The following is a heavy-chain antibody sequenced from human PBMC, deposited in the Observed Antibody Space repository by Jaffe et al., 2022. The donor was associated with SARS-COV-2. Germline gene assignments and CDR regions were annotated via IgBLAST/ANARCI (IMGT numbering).Heavy chain of an antibody. V-gene: IGHV4-34*01. J-gene: IGHJ4*02. CDR1: GGSFSGYY. Sequence: QVQLQQWGAGLLKPSETLSLTCAVYGGSFSGYYWSWIRQPPGKGLEWIGEINHSGSTNYNPSLKSRVTISVDTSKNQFSLKLSSVTAADTAVYYCARGTQKNPLTGDKYYFDYWGQGTLVTVSS. CDR2: INHSGST. D-gene: IGHD7-27*01. CDR3: ARGTQKNPLTGDKYYFDY.